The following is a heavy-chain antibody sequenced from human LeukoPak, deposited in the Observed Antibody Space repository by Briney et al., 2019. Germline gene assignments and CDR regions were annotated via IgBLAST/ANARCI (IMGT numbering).Heavy chain of an antibody. CDR1: GFTFSSYA. CDR2: IAYDGSNK. D-gene: IGHD2-21*02. J-gene: IGHJ4*02. CDR3: ARPRMPYCGGDCYSEFDY. V-gene: IGHV3-30*04. Sequence: GGSLRLSCAASGFTFSSYAMHWVRQAPGKGLEWVAVIAYDGSNKYYADSVKGRFTISRDNSKNTLYLQMNSLRAEDTAVYYCARPRMPYCGGDCYSEFDYWGQGTLVTVSS.